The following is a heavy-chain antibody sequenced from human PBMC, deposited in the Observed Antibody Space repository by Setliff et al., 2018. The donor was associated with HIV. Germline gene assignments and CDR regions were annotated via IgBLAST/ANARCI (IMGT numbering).Heavy chain of an antibody. J-gene: IGHJ4*02. CDR3: VRVFYDATDYYAPLFDY. Sequence: PSETLSLTCTVSRGSISTYYWSWIRQPPGKGLEWIGYMFSSGSAQYNSSLQSRVSMSADTSKNQFSLRLTSVTVADTAVYFCVRVFYDATDYYAPLFDYWGQGTLVTVSS. V-gene: IGHV4-59*01. CDR2: MFSSGSA. D-gene: IGHD3-22*01. CDR1: RGSISTYY.